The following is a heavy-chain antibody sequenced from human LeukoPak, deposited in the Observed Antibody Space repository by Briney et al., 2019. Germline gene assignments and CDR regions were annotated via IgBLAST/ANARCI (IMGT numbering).Heavy chain of an antibody. CDR1: GFTFDDYA. V-gene: IGHV3-9*01. J-gene: IGHJ4*02. CDR2: ISWNSGSI. CDR3: AKDINGFAY. Sequence: GGSLRLSCAASGFTFDDYAMHWVRQAPGKGLEWVSGISWNSGSIGYADSVKGRFTISRDNAKNSLYLQMNRLRAEDTALDYCAKDINGFAYWGQGTLVTVSS. D-gene: IGHD2-8*01.